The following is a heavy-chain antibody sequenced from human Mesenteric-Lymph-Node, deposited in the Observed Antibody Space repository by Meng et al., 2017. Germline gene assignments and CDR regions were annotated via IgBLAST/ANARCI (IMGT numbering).Heavy chain of an antibody. CDR1: GYSFTSYW. CDR3: ARTPRGYSYGHSFDY. CDR2: IYPGDSDT. Sequence: GESLKTSCKGSGYSFTSYWIGWVRQMPGKGLEWMGIIYPGDSDTRDSPSFQGQVTISADKSISTAYLQWSSLKASDTAMYYCARTPRGYSYGHSFDYWGQGTLVTVSS. J-gene: IGHJ4*02. D-gene: IGHD5-18*01. V-gene: IGHV5-51*01.